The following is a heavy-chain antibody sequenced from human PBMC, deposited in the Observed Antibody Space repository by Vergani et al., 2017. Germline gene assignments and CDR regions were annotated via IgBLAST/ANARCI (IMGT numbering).Heavy chain of an antibody. CDR2: ISGSGGST. Sequence: EVQLLESGGGLVQPGGSLRLSCAASGFTFSSYAMSWVRQAPGKGLEWVSAISGSGGSTYYADSVKGRFTISRDKSKNTLYLKMNSLRAEDTAVYYCAKELKVTGTTKAVYYYYYMDDWGKGTTVTVSS. CDR3: AKELKVTGTTKAVYYYYYMDD. D-gene: IGHD1-7*01. CDR1: GFTFSSYA. V-gene: IGHV3-23*01. J-gene: IGHJ6*03.